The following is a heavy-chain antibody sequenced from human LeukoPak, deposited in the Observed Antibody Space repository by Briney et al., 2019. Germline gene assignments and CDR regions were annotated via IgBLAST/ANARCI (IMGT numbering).Heavy chain of an antibody. CDR2: IIPILGIA. D-gene: IGHD3-10*01. CDR1: GGTFSSYA. J-gene: IGHJ3*02. V-gene: IGHV1-69*04. CDR3: ARIYGSNAFDI. Sequence: ASVKVSCKASGGTFSSYAISWVRQALGQGLEWMGRIIPILGIANYAQKFQGRVTITADKSTSTAYMELSSLRSEDTAVYYCARIYGSNAFDIWGQGTMVTVSS.